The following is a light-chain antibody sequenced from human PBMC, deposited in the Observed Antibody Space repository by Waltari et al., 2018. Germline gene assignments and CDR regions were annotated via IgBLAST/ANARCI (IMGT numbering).Light chain of an antibody. CDR3: YQHSSGYFT. CDR2: SAS. CDR1: QSVSSY. Sequence: VILTQSPATLSLSPGERATLSCRASQSVSSYLAWYQQKPGQAPRLLIHSASSRATGIPDRLSGSGSGTEFTLTISSLEPEDVGVYHCYQHSSGYFTFGPGTKLDIK. J-gene: IGKJ3*01. V-gene: IGKV3-11*01.